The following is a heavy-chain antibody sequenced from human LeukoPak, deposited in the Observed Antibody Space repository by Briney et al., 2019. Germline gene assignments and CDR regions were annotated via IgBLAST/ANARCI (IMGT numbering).Heavy chain of an antibody. Sequence: SETLSLTCAVSGGSFSGYFWSWIRQPPGKGLEWIGEINPSGSANYNPSLKSRVTISVDTSKNQFSLELSSVTAADTAVYYCARFGTYWGQGTLVTVSS. D-gene: IGHD3-10*01. CDR1: GGSFSGYF. J-gene: IGHJ4*02. CDR3: ARFGTY. V-gene: IGHV4-34*01. CDR2: INPSGSA.